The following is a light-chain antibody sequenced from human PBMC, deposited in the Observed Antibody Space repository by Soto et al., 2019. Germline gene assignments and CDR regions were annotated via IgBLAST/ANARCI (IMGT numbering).Light chain of an antibody. V-gene: IGLV2-14*03. CDR2: DVS. CDR1: SSDVGGYNY. J-gene: IGLJ2*01. Sequence: QSVLTQPASVSGSPGQSITISCTGSSSDVGGYNYVSWYQQHPDKGPKLMIYDVSNRPSGVSNRFSGSKSGNTSSLTISGLQAEDVADYYCSSYTSSTALVFGGGTKLTVL. CDR3: SSYTSSTALV.